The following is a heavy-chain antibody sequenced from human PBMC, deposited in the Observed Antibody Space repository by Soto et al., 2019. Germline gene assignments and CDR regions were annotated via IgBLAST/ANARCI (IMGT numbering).Heavy chain of an antibody. V-gene: IGHV4-31*03. CDR1: GGSICSWGYY. J-gene: IGHJ6*02. CDR3: AGHYCTNGVCQRPYYYYGMEV. D-gene: IGHD2-8*01. Sequence: PSESLSLTCTVCGGSICSWGYYWSWNRKHPGKGLEWIGYIYYSGSTYYNPSLKSRVTISVDTSKNQFSLKLSSVTAADTAVYYCAGHYCTNGVCQRPYYYYGMEVWGQGTTVT. CDR2: IYYSGST.